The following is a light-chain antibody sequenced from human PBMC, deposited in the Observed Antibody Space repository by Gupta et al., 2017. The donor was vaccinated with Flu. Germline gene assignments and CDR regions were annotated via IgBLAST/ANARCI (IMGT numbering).Light chain of an antibody. V-gene: IGKV3-11*01. Sequence: RSTSSCQSSLNIAESLSLYQQKPSQAPTLHILDSSTRAAGIPASVSGSGSGTDFTLTITKLEPADFAVDYCLQRSSWPRFAFGPGTKVEMK. CDR2: DSS. CDR3: LQRSSWPRFA. J-gene: IGKJ3*01. CDR1: LNIAES.